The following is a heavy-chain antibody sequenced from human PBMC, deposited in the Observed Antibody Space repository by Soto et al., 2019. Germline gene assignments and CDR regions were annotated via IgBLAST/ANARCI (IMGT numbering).Heavy chain of an antibody. CDR2: IYYTGST. J-gene: IGHJ1*01. V-gene: IGHV4-39*01. CDR1: GGSISGTIYC. CDR3: ARHRVLAESFQH. Sequence: QMQLQDSGRGLVKPSETLSITYTVSGGSISGTIYCWGWSRQPPGKWLEWIGSIYYTGSTYHNSSLKSLVTMSVDTSMNQFSLNLSSVTAADTAVYYCARHRVLAESFQHWGQGTLVTVSS.